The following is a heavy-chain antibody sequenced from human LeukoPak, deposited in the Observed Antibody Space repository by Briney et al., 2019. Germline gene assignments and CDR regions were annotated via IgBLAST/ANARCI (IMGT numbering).Heavy chain of an antibody. Sequence: GRSLRLSCAASGFIFSNYGMHWVRQAPGKGLEWVAVIWSDGSHKDYGNSVKGRLTISKDDSTNTLYLQMNSLRAEDTAVYYCARSGGGTYFDHWGQGTLVTVSS. V-gene: IGHV3-33*01. CDR2: IWSDGSHK. D-gene: IGHD2-15*01. CDR3: ARSGGGTYFDH. CDR1: GFIFSNYG. J-gene: IGHJ4*02.